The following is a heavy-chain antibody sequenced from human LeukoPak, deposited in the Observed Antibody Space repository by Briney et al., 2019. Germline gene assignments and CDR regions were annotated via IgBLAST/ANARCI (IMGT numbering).Heavy chain of an antibody. CDR1: GYTFTSYG. Sequence: ASVKVSCKASGYTFTSYGICWVRQAPGQGLEWMGWISAYNGNTNYAQRVQGRVTMTTDTSTSTAYMELRSLRSDDTAVYYCARDVDTSMAYYFDCWGQGTLVTVSS. CDR3: ARDVDTSMAYYFDC. CDR2: ISAYNGNT. D-gene: IGHD5-18*01. J-gene: IGHJ4*02. V-gene: IGHV1-18*01.